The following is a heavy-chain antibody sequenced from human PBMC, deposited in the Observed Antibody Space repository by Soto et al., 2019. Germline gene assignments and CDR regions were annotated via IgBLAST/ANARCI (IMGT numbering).Heavy chain of an antibody. CDR2: MNPNSGNT. CDR3: ARLEAFYDFQGV. Sequence: VQLVEAGGGLVQPGGSLRLSCAASGYTFSSYSMNWVRQAPGKGLEWMGWMNPNSGNTGYAQKFQGRVTMTRNTSISTAYMELSSLRSEDTAVYYCARLEAFYDFQGVWGQGTTVTVSS. V-gene: IGHV1-8*01. CDR1: GYTFSSYS. J-gene: IGHJ6*02. D-gene: IGHD3-3*01.